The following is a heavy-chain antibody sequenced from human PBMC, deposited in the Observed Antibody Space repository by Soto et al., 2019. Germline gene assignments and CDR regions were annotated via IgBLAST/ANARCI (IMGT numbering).Heavy chain of an antibody. Sequence: QVQLVQSGAEVKKPGSSVKVSCKASGGTFSTYTITWVRQAPGQGLEWMGRIIPIIGIINYAQKFQGRVTISADKFTGTAYMELTGMRSDATAVYYCAGDPDSHYNDSRASSSPWGQGTLVTVSS. CDR1: GGTFSTYT. CDR2: IIPIIGII. D-gene: IGHD4-4*01. J-gene: IGHJ5*02. CDR3: AGDPDSHYNDSRASSSP. V-gene: IGHV1-69*08.